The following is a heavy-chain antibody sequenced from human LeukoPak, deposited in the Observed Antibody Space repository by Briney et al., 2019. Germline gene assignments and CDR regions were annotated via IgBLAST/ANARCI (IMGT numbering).Heavy chain of an antibody. Sequence: PGRSLRLSCAASGFTFSSYGMHWVRQAPGKGLEWVAVIWYDGSNKYYADSVKGRFTISRDNSKNTLYLQMNSLRAEDTAVYYCARDALWEGPYCGMDVWGKGTTVTVSS. V-gene: IGHV3-33*01. CDR1: GFTFSSYG. CDR3: ARDALWEGPYCGMDV. CDR2: IWYDGSNK. J-gene: IGHJ6*04. D-gene: IGHD5-18*01.